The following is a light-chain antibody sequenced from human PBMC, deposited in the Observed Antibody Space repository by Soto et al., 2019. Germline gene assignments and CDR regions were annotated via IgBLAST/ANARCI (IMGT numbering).Light chain of an antibody. V-gene: IGLV7-46*01. CDR2: DTT. J-gene: IGLJ1*01. CDR3: LLSYNGPYV. CDR1: TGAVTNGHY. Sequence: QAVVTQEPSLTVSPGGTVTLTCGSSTGAVTNGHYPYWFQQKPGQAPRTLIYDTTNRHSWTPARFSGSLLGGKAALTLSGAQREDEDEYYCLLSYNGPYVFGTGTKGTVL.